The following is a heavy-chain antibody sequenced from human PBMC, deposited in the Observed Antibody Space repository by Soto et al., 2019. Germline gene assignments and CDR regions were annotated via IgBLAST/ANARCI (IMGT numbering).Heavy chain of an antibody. Sequence: SVKVSCKAFGGTFSSYTISWVRQAPGEGLEWMGRIIPMIGIENYAKKFQGRVTITADKSTSTAYMELSSLRSEDTAVYYCAMSLWSASGLFDSWGQGTLVTVSS. CDR1: GGTFSSYT. V-gene: IGHV1-69*02. D-gene: IGHD3-10*02. CDR2: IIPMIGIE. CDR3: AMSLWSASGLFDS. J-gene: IGHJ4*02.